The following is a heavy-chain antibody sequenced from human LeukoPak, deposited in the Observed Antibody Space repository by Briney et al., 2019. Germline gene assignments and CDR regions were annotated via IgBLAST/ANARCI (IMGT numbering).Heavy chain of an antibody. V-gene: IGHV3-66*02. Sequence: GGPLRLSCAASGFTVSSNYMSWVRQAPGKGLEWVSVIYSGGSTYYADSVKGRFTISRDNSKNTLYLQMNSLRAEDTAVFYCARSAISGYYQYYFDYWGQGTLVTVSS. D-gene: IGHD3-22*01. J-gene: IGHJ4*02. CDR2: IYSGGST. CDR3: ARSAISGYYQYYFDY. CDR1: GFTVSSNY.